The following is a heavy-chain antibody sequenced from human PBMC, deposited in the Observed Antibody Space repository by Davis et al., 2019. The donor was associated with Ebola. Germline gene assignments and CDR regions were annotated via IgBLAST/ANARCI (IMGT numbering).Heavy chain of an antibody. V-gene: IGHV3-11*01. CDR1: GFTFSAYY. Sequence: PGGSLRLSCAASGFTFSAYYMSWIRQAPGKVLEWVSYISSSGSTIYYADSVKGRFTISRAKAKNSLYLQMNSLRAEDPAVYYCARDDYGSSSPYYYYYYGMDVWGKGTTVTVSS. D-gene: IGHD6-6*01. J-gene: IGHJ6*04. CDR3: ARDDYGSSSPYYYYYYGMDV. CDR2: ISSSGSTI.